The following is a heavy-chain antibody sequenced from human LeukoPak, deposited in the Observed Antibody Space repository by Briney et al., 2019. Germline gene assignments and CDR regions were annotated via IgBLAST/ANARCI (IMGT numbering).Heavy chain of an antibody. J-gene: IGHJ4*02. CDR1: GGSISSGGYY. Sequence: KSSETLSLTCTVSGGSISSGGYYWSWIRQHPGKGLEWIGYIYYSGSTYYNPSLKSRVTISVDTSKNQFSLKLSSVTAADTAVYYCARALYDSSGYYIDYWGQGTLVTVSS. CDR2: IYYSGST. CDR3: ARALYDSSGYYIDY. D-gene: IGHD3-22*01. V-gene: IGHV4-31*03.